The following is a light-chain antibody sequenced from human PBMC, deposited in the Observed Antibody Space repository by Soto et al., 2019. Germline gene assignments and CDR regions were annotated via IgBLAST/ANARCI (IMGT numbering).Light chain of an antibody. Sequence: EIVLTQSPGTLSLSPGERATLSCRASQSVSSSYLAWYQQKPGQAPRLLIYGASSRATGIPDRFSGSGSGTDFTLTISRLEPEDFAMYYCHQYGTSQGTFGQGTKVEIK. CDR1: QSVSSSY. CDR2: GAS. V-gene: IGKV3-20*01. J-gene: IGKJ1*01. CDR3: HQYGTSQGT.